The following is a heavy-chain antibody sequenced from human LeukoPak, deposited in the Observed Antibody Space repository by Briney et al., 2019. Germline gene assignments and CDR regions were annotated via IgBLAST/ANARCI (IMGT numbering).Heavy chain of an antibody. V-gene: IGHV4-61*05. CDR1: GGSISSSSYY. J-gene: IGHJ4*02. D-gene: IGHD1-26*01. CDR2: IYYSGST. Sequence: SETLSLTCTVSGGSISSSSYYWGWIRQPPGKGLEWVGYIYYSGSTNYNPSLKSRVTISVDTSKNQFSLKLNSVTAADTAVFYCARGTRGSHLDFWGQGILVTVSS. CDR3: ARGTRGSHLDF.